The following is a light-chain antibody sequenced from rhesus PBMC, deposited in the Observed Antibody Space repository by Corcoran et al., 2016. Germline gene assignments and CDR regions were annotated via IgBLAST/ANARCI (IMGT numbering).Light chain of an antibody. CDR3: QQNNSAPLT. CDR2: MAS. J-gene: IGKJ4*01. CDR1: QGISSW. V-gene: IGKV1-21*01. Sequence: DIQMTQSPSSLSASIGDRVTITCRASQGISSWVAWYQQKPGKAPNLLIHMASSLQSGVPSRISGSRSGTDFTLPIISLQPKDFATYYCQQNNSAPLTFGGGTKVEIK.